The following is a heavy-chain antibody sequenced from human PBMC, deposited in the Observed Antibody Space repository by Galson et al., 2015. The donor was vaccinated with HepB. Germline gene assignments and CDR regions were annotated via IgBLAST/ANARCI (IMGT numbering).Heavy chain of an antibody. CDR1: GYSFPSYW. Sequence: QSGAPVKTPGESLALFCKGAGYSFPSYWIGWVRQMPGKGLEWMGIIYPGDSDTRYSPSFQGQVTISADKSISTAYLQWSSLKASDTAMYYGARPSGIIVGATAHDAFDIWGQGTMVTVSS. D-gene: IGHD1-26*01. V-gene: IGHV5-51*01. CDR3: ARPSGIIVGATAHDAFDI. CDR2: IYPGDSDT. J-gene: IGHJ3*02.